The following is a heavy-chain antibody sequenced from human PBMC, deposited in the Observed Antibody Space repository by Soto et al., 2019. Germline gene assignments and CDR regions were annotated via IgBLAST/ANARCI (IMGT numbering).Heavy chain of an antibody. CDR1: GFTFSNYA. V-gene: IGHV3-23*01. CDR2: ISGSGSST. Sequence: GGSLRLSCVVSGFTFSNYAMSWVRQAPGKGLEWVSVISGSGSSTHYADSLRGRFTTSRDNSEKTMYLQMNGLRAEDTAVYYCAKWAYGDYPGWANSWGQGTLVTV. D-gene: IGHD4-17*01. J-gene: IGHJ4*02. CDR3: AKWAYGDYPGWANS.